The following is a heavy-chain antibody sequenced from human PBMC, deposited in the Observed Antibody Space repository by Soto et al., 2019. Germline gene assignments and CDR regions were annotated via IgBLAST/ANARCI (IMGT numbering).Heavy chain of an antibody. Sequence: GASVKVSCKASGYTFTSYGISWVRQAPGQGLEWMGWISAYNGSTNYAQKLQGRVTMTTDTSTSTAYMELRSLRSDDTAVYYCARAPRVWGIAYYYNYMDVWGKGTTVTVSS. D-gene: IGHD3-16*01. CDR1: GYTFTSYG. CDR3: ARAPRVWGIAYYYNYMDV. J-gene: IGHJ6*03. CDR2: ISAYNGST. V-gene: IGHV1-18*01.